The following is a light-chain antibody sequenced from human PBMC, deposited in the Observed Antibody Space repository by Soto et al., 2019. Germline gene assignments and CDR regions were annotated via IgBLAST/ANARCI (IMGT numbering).Light chain of an antibody. Sequence: QAVVTQEPSLTVSPGGTVTLTCGSSTGAVTSGHYPYRFQQKPGQAPRTLIYDTTNKHSWTPARFSGSLLGGKAALTLAGAQTDDEADYYCLLSYSGTNWVFGGGTKVTVL. CDR2: DTT. CDR1: TGAVTSGHY. J-gene: IGLJ3*02. CDR3: LLSYSGTNWV. V-gene: IGLV7-46*01.